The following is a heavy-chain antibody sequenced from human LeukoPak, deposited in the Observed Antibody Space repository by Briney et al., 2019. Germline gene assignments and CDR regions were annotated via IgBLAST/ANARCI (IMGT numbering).Heavy chain of an antibody. CDR1: GGSISGYW. J-gene: IGHJ3*01. D-gene: IGHD6-19*01. Sequence: KPSETLSLTCTVSGGSISGYWWSWIRQPPGKGLEWIGYIHYSGSTDYNPSLKSRVTMSVDTSKNQFSLKINSVTAADTAIYFCARVQWLPLDVFNFWGQGTMVTVSS. CDR2: IHYSGST. V-gene: IGHV4-59*01. CDR3: ARVQWLPLDVFNF.